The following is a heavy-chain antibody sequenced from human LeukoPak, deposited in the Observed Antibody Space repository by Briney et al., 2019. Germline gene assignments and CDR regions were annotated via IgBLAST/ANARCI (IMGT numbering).Heavy chain of an antibody. Sequence: PSETLSLTCTVSGGSISSYYWCWIRQPPGKGLEWIGYIYYSGSTNYNPSLKSRVTISVDTSKNQFSLKLSSVTAADTAVYYCARQPVRGITIDYWGQGTLVTVSS. CDR1: GGSISSYY. CDR3: ARQPVRGITIDY. D-gene: IGHD3-10*01. CDR2: IYYSGST. J-gene: IGHJ4*02. V-gene: IGHV4-59*08.